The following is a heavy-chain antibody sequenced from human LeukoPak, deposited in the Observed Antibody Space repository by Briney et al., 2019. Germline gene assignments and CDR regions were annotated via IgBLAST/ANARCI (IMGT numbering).Heavy chain of an antibody. Sequence: PSGTLSLTCIVSGGSISSGDYYWNWIRQPPGKGLEWIGYIYYSGSTYYNPSLKSRVTISVDTSKNQFSLKLSSVTAADTAVYYCAGSSGWYVDYWGQGTLVTVSS. J-gene: IGHJ4*02. V-gene: IGHV4-30-4*08. D-gene: IGHD6-19*01. CDR3: AGSSGWYVDY. CDR1: GGSISSGDYY. CDR2: IYYSGST.